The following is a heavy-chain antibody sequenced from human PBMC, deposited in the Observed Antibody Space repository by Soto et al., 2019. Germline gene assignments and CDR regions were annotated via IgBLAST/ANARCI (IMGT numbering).Heavy chain of an antibody. CDR1: GGSISSSIYY. CDR2: IYYSGST. J-gene: IGHJ4*02. CDR3: ARRRPGTLYDFWSGYHGIFDY. V-gene: IGHV4-39*01. D-gene: IGHD3-3*01. Sequence: SETLSLTCTVSGGSISSSIYYWGWIRQPPGKGLEWIGSIYYSGSTYYNPSLKSRVTISVDTSKNQFSLKLSSVTAADTAVYYCARRRPGTLYDFWSGYHGIFDYWGQGTLVTVSS.